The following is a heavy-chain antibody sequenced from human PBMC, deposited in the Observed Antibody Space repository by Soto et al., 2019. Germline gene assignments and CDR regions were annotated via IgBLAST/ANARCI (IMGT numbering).Heavy chain of an antibody. CDR2: IYYSGST. D-gene: IGHD2-15*01. Sequence: SETLSLTCTVSGGSISSGGYYWSWIRQHPGKGLEWIGYIYYSGSTYYNPSLKSRVTISVDTSKNQFSLKLSSVTAADTAVYYCARVPGCSGGSCEIHNYYYYGMDVWGQGTTVTVSS. CDR3: ARVPGCSGGSCEIHNYYYYGMDV. CDR1: GGSISSGGYY. V-gene: IGHV4-31*03. J-gene: IGHJ6*02.